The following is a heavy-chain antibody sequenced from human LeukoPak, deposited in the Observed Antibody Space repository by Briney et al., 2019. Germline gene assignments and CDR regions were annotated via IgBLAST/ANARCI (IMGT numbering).Heavy chain of an antibody. CDR1: GYSFSTYW. D-gene: IGHD2-2*03. J-gene: IGHJ4*02. Sequence: GESLKISCRGSGYSFSTYWLGWVRQMPGKGPEWMGVINAGDSDTRYSPSFQGQVTISVDKSISTAYLQWSSLKASDTAMYYCARGGYCSSTSCSNHAQFDSWGQGTLVTVSS. CDR3: ARGGYCSSTSCSNHAQFDS. V-gene: IGHV5-51*01. CDR2: INAGDSDT.